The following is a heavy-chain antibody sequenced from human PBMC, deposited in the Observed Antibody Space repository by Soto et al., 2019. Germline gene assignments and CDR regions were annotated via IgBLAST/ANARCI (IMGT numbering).Heavy chain of an antibody. V-gene: IGHV3-23*01. Sequence: EVQLLESGGGLIKPGGSLRLSCAASGFTFSTYAMTWVRQAPGKGLELVSLISSSGDGTYYVDSVKGRFTISRDNSRNTLNLRLKSLRAEDTSVYYCAKNCDFWSWGIDVWGQGTTVTV. CDR2: ISSSGDGT. CDR3: AKNCDFWSWGIDV. CDR1: GFTFSTYA. D-gene: IGHD3-3*01. J-gene: IGHJ6*02.